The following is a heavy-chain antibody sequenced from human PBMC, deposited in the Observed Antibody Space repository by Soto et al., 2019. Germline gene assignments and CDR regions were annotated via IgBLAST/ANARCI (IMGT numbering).Heavy chain of an antibody. V-gene: IGHV3-30-3*01. CDR3: ARDSDGVTYSDY. CDR2: ISYDGSNK. D-gene: IGHD2-21*02. CDR1: GFTFSSYA. Sequence: PGGSLRLSCAASGFTFSSYAMHWVRQAPGKGLEWVAVISYDGSNKYYADSVKGRFTISRDNSKNTLYLQMNSLRAEDTAVYYCARDSDGVTYSDYWGQGTLVTVSS. J-gene: IGHJ4*02.